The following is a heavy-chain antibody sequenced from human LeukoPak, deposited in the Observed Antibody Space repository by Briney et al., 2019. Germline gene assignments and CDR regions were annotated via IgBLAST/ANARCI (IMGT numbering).Heavy chain of an antibody. J-gene: IGHJ4*02. CDR2: IKQDGSEK. CDR1: RFALSSYW. V-gene: IGHV3-7*03. CDR3: ARVYYDYVWGSYRTFDY. Sequence: GGSLRLSCAASRFALSSYWMSWVRQAPGKGLEWVANIKQDGSEKYYVGSVKGRFTISRDNAKNSLYLQMNSLRAEDTAVYYCARVYYDYVWGSYRTFDYWGQGTLVTVSS. D-gene: IGHD3-16*02.